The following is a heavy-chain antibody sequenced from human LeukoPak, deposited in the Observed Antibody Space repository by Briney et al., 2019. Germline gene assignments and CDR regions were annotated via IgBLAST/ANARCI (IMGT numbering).Heavy chain of an antibody. CDR3: VKLSGGSGNKFGFDS. J-gene: IGHJ4*02. CDR1: GFTFGSYA. CDR2: ISNGGVTT. Sequence: GGSLRLSCAASGFTFGSYAMSWVRQTPGKSLEWVSIISNGGVTTYYADSVRGRFTVSRDNSKNVLYLQMSSLRAEDTAVYFCVKLSGGSGNKFGFDSWGQGTLVTVSS. V-gene: IGHV3-23*01. D-gene: IGHD6-19*01.